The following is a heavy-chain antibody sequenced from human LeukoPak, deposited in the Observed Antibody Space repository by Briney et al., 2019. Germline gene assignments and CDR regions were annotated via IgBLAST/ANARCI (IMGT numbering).Heavy chain of an antibody. Sequence: ASVKVSCKASGYTFTSYDINWVRQATGQGLEWMGWMNPNSGNTGYAQKFQGRVTMTRNTSISTAYMELSSLRSEDTAVYYCARDSGSYDWFGPWGQGTLVTVSS. V-gene: IGHV1-8*01. CDR3: ARDSGSYDWFGP. CDR1: GYTFTSYD. J-gene: IGHJ5*02. CDR2: MNPNSGNT. D-gene: IGHD1-26*01.